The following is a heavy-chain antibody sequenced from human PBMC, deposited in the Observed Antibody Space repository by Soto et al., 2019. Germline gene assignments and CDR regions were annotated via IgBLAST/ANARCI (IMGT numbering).Heavy chain of an antibody. J-gene: IGHJ4*02. CDR3: AKERSVVATTPDFDY. D-gene: IGHD5-12*01. CDR1: GFTFSSFG. CDR2: ASYDGSYK. V-gene: IGHV3-30*18. Sequence: QVQLVESGGGVVQPGRSLRLSCAASGFTFSSFGMHWVRQAPGKGLEWVAVASYDGSYKYYADSVKGRFTISRHNSKNTLYLKMSSLRAEDTAVYYCAKERSVVATTPDFDYWGQGTLVTVSS.